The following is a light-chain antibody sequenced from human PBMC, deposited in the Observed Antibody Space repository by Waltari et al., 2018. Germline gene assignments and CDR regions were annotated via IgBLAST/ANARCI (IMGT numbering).Light chain of an antibody. CDR3: RSYGGRLTGSGV. Sequence: QQLTVTAPKLLSYGNNRRPSGVHYRFSDDKSGTSAVRAMAGLQAEDEADYYCRSYGGRLTGSGVFGGGTKLTVL. J-gene: IGLJ3*02. CDR2: GNN. V-gene: IGLV1-40*01.